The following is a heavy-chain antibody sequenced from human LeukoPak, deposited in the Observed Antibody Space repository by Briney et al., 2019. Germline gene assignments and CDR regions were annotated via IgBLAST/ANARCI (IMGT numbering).Heavy chain of an antibody. CDR3: AREVGANGNFDY. D-gene: IGHD1-26*01. CDR1: GGSISSYY. J-gene: IGHJ4*02. Sequence: PSETLSLTCTVSGGSISSYYWSWIRQPPGKGLEWIGYIYYSGSTNYNASLKSRVTISVDTSKNQFSLKLSSVTAADTAVYYCAREVGANGNFDYWGQGTLVTVSS. V-gene: IGHV4-59*12. CDR2: IYYSGST.